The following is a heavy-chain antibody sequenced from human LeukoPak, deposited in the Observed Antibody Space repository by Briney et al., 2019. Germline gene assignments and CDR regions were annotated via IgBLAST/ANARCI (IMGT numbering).Heavy chain of an antibody. Sequence: GESLKISCKASGYSFTTYWIGWVRPMPGKGLEWMGIIYPGDSDTRYSPSFQGQVTISADKSISTAYLQWSSLKASDTAMYYCARQDPFGATVKFFDYWGQGTLVTVSS. D-gene: IGHD4-17*01. CDR2: IYPGDSDT. CDR1: GYSFTTYW. CDR3: ARQDPFGATVKFFDY. J-gene: IGHJ4*02. V-gene: IGHV5-51*01.